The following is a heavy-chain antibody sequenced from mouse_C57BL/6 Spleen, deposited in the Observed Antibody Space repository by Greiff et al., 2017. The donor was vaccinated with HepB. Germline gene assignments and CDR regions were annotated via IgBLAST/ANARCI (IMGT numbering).Heavy chain of an antibody. J-gene: IGHJ3*01. D-gene: IGHD2-9*01. CDR2: IDPEDGET. CDR3: AAYYGYGFAY. CDR1: GFNIKDYY. V-gene: IGHV14-2*01. Sequence: VQLKQSGAELVKPGASVKLSCTASGFNIKDYYMHWVKQRTEQGLEWIGRIDPEDGETKYAPNFQGKATITADTSSNTAYLQLSSLTSEDTAVYYCAAYYGYGFAYWGQGTLVTVSA.